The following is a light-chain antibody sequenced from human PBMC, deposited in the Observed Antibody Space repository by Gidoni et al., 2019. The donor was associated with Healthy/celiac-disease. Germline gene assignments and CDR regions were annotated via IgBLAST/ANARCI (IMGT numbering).Light chain of an antibody. CDR1: QSVSSSY. CDR2: GAS. CDR3: QQYGSSQYT. J-gene: IGKJ2*01. Sequence: EIVLPQSPGTLSLSPGERATLSCRASQSVSSSYLAWYQQKPGQAPRLLIYGASSRATGIPDRFSGRGSGTDFTLTSSRLEPEDFAVYYCQQYGSSQYTFGQGTKLEIK. V-gene: IGKV3-20*01.